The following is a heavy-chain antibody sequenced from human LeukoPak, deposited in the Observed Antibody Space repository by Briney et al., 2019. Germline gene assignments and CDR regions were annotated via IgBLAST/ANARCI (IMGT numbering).Heavy chain of an antibody. J-gene: IGHJ2*01. CDR2: IYYSGST. V-gene: IGHV4-59*01. Sequence: SETLSLTCTVSGGSISSYYWSWIRQPPGKGLEWIGYIYYSGSTNYNPSLKSRVTISVDTSKNQFSLKLSSVTTADTAVYYCARDQGYWYSALWGRGTLVTASS. CDR3: ARDQGYWYSAL. CDR1: GGSISSYY.